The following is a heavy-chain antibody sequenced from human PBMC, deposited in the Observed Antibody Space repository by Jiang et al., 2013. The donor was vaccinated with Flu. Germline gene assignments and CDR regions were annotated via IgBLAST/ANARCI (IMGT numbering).Heavy chain of an antibody. Sequence: LLKPSETLSLTCTVSGGSVSSDIYSFNWIRQPPGKALEWLGNIYYSGTTNYNPSLKGRLTISLDTSKNQFSLKLSSVTAADTAVYYCARDQDCTNGVCYQFDPWGQGTLVTVSS. D-gene: IGHD2-8*01. CDR2: IYYSGTT. V-gene: IGHV4-61*01. CDR1: GGSVSSDIYS. CDR3: ARDQDCTNGVCYQFDP. J-gene: IGHJ5*02.